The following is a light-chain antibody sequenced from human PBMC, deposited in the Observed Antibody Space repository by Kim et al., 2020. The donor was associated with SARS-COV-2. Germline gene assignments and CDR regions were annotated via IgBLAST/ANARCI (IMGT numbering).Light chain of an antibody. Sequence: VALGQTVRITCKGDSLRSYYATWYQQKPGQAPILLIYGKNNRPSGIPDRFSGSSSGNTASLTITVTQAGDEADYYCNSRDTNDIVLFAGGTLLSVL. V-gene: IGLV3-19*01. CDR1: SLRSYY. CDR2: GKN. CDR3: NSRDTNDIVL. J-gene: IGLJ2*01.